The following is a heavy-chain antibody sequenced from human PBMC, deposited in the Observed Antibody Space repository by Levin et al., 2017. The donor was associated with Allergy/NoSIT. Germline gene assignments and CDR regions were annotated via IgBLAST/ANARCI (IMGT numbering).Heavy chain of an antibody. CDR3: AKRLNYDYVWGSYDY. V-gene: IGHV3-23*01. Sequence: GGSLRLSCAASGFTFSSYAMSWVRQAPGKGLEWVSAISGSGGSTYYADSVKGRFTISRDNSKNTLYLQMNSLRAEDTAVYYCAKRLNYDYVWGSYDYWGQGTLVTVSS. D-gene: IGHD3-16*01. J-gene: IGHJ4*02. CDR1: GFTFSSYA. CDR2: ISGSGGST.